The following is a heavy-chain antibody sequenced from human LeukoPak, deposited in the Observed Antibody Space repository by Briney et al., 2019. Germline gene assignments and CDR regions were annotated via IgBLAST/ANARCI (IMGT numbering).Heavy chain of an antibody. J-gene: IGHJ4*02. CDR1: GFTFSSYA. D-gene: IGHD6-6*01. V-gene: IGHV3-30-3*01. CDR2: ISYDGSNK. CDR3: ARGGVWIAARDLRSSFDY. Sequence: PGRSLRLSCAASGFTFSSYATHWVRQAPGKGLEWVAVISYDGSNKYYADSVKGRFTISRDNSKNTLYLQMNSLRAEDTAVYYCARGGVWIAARDLRSSFDYWGQGTLVTVSS.